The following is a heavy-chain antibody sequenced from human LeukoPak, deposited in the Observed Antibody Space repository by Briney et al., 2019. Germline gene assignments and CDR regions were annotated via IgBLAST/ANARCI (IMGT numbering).Heavy chain of an antibody. CDR3: ARDPPSDHSGSPFGVDY. J-gene: IGHJ4*02. V-gene: IGHV4-4*07. Sequence: SSETLSLTCTVSSGSISSYYWSWIRQPAGKGLEWIGRIYTSGSTYYNPSLKSRVTISVDTSKNQFSLKLSSVTAADTAVYYCARDPPSDHSGSPFGVDYWGQGTLVTVSS. D-gene: IGHD1-26*01. CDR1: SGSISSYY. CDR2: IYTSGST.